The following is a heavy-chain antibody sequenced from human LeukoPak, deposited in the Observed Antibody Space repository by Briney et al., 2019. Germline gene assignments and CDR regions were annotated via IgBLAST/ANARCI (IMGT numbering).Heavy chain of an antibody. J-gene: IGHJ3*01. CDR1: GFTCSSYE. Sequence: GGSLRLSCAASGFTCSSYEMNWVRQAPGKGLEWISYISVSGTTILYADSVEGRFTISRDSARNSLHPQMNSLRAEDTAVYYCARGGSSGYYYNAFDVWGLGTLVTVSS. CDR3: ARGGSSGYYYNAFDV. CDR2: ISVSGTTI. V-gene: IGHV3-48*03. D-gene: IGHD3-22*01.